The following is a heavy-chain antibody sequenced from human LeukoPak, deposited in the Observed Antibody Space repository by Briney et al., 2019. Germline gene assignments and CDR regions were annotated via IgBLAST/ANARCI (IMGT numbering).Heavy chain of an antibody. Sequence: PGGSLRLSCAASGFTFSNYWMNWVRQAPGKGLEWVANIKQDGSETYYVDSVKGRFTISRDNSENTLYLQMNSLRAADTAVYYCARDWRDSSGKFPNDAFDIWGQGTMVTVSS. D-gene: IGHD3-22*01. CDR1: GFTFSNYW. J-gene: IGHJ3*02. CDR3: ARDWRDSSGKFPNDAFDI. CDR2: IKQDGSET. V-gene: IGHV3-7*01.